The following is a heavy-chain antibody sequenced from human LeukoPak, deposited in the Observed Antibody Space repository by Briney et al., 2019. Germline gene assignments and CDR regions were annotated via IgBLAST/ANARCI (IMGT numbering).Heavy chain of an antibody. CDR2: IWYDGSYK. Sequence: SGGSLRLSCAPSGFTFRNCGMHWVRQAPGKGLEWVAVIWYDGSYKYYADSVEGRFNISRDNSKNTLYLQMNSLRVEDTAVYYCAKDFYVGPVLARYFDYWGQGTLVTVSS. CDR3: AKDFYVGPVLARYFDY. V-gene: IGHV3-33*06. J-gene: IGHJ4*02. CDR1: GFTFRNCG. D-gene: IGHD2-8*02.